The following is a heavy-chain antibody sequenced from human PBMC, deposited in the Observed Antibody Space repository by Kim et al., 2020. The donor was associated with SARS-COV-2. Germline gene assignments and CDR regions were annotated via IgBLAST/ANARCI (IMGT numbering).Heavy chain of an antibody. CDR2: MNPNSGNT. V-gene: IGHV1-8*01. D-gene: IGHD3-16*02. CDR3: ARGLVIRYYYYYGMDV. CDR1: GYTFTSYD. J-gene: IGHJ6*02. Sequence: ASVKVSCKASGYTFTSYDINWVRQATGQGLEWMGWMNPNSGNTGYAQKFQGRVTMTRNTSISTAYMELSSLRSEDTAVYYCARGLVIRYYYYYGMDVWGQGTTVTVSS.